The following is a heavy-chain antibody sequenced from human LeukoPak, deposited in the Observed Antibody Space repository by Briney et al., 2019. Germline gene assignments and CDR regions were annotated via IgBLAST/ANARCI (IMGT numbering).Heavy chain of an antibody. CDR3: ARGLVASRTYYYDSSASFDY. D-gene: IGHD3-22*01. J-gene: IGHJ4*02. V-gene: IGHV4-34*01. Sequence: SETLSLTCAVYGGSFSGYYWSWIRQPPGKGLEWIGEINHSGSTNYNPSLKSRVTISVDTSKNQFSLKLSSVTAADMAVYYCARGLVASRTYYYDSSASFDYWGQGTLVTVSS. CDR2: INHSGST. CDR1: GGSFSGYY.